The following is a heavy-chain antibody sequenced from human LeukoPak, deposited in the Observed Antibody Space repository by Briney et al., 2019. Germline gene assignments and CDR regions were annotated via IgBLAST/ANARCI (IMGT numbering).Heavy chain of an antibody. J-gene: IGHJ4*02. Sequence: GGSLRLSCAASGFTFSSYAMSWVRQAPGKGLEWVSAISGSGGSTYYADSVKGRFTISRDNSKNTLYLQVNSLRAEDTAVYYCAYELVGAPDFDYWGQGTLVTVSS. CDR1: GFTFSSYA. CDR3: AYELVGAPDFDY. V-gene: IGHV3-23*01. D-gene: IGHD1-26*01. CDR2: ISGSGGST.